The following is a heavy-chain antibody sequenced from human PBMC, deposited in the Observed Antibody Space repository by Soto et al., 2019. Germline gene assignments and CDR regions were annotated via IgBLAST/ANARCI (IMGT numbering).Heavy chain of an antibody. CDR2: IIPIFGTA. Sequence: ASVKVSCKASGGTFSSYAISWVRQAPGQGLEWMGGIIPIFGTANYAQKFQGRVTITADESTSTAYMELSSLRSEDTAVYYCARDLLIVPAAFGAFDIWGQGTMVTV. V-gene: IGHV1-69*13. CDR3: ARDLLIVPAAFGAFDI. D-gene: IGHD2-2*01. CDR1: GGTFSSYA. J-gene: IGHJ3*02.